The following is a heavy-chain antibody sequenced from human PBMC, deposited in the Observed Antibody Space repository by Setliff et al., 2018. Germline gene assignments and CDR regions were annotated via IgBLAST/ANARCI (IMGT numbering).Heavy chain of an antibody. J-gene: IGHJ5*02. CDR1: GDSFNNYA. D-gene: IGHD2-15*01. V-gene: IGHV1-69*05. Sequence: SVKVSCKASGDSFNNYAISWVRQAPGQGLEWMGGIIPMFGTPAYARKFQDRVTITTDESTSTAYMELDSLRSEDTAVYYCARSPAVLGIVYLDPWGQGTLVTVSS. CDR3: ARSPAVLGIVYLDP. CDR2: IIPMFGTP.